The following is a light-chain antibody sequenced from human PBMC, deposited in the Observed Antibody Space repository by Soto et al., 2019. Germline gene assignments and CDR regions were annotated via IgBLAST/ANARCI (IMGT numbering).Light chain of an antibody. J-gene: IGKJ4*01. V-gene: IGKV3-15*01. CDR2: DAS. Sequence: EIVLTQSPGTLSLSPGERATLSCRASQSVSGTYLAWYQQKPGQAPRLLIYDASTRATGVPARFSGSRSGTEFTLTINSLQSEDFAVYYCQRYNNWPLTFGGGTKVDIK. CDR1: QSVSGTY. CDR3: QRYNNWPLT.